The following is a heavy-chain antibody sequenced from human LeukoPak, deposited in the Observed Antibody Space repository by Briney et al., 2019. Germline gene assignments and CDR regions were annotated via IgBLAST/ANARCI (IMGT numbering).Heavy chain of an antibody. Sequence: GTSVKVSCKASGFTFTSSAVQWVRQARGQRLEWIGWIVVGSGNTNYAQKFQERATITRDMSTSTAYMELSSLRSEDTAVYYCAAGQNGYSSGWYVYWGQGTLVTVSS. V-gene: IGHV1-58*01. J-gene: IGHJ4*02. CDR3: AAGQNGYSSGWYVY. CDR1: GFTFTSSA. D-gene: IGHD6-19*01. CDR2: IVVGSGNT.